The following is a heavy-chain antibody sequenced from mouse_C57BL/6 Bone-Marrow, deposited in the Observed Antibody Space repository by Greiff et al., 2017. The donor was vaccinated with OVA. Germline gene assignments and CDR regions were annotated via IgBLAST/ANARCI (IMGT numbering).Heavy chain of an antibody. V-gene: IGHV1-54*01. D-gene: IGHD1-1*01. CDR2: INPGSGGT. CDR3: ARFHNGSRGNWYFDV. CDR1: GYAFTNYL. J-gene: IGHJ1*03. Sequence: VQLQQSGAELVRPGTSVKVSCKASGYAFTNYLIEWVKQRPGQGLEWIGVINPGSGGTNYNEKFKGKATLTADKSSSTAYMQLSSLTSEDSAVYFCARFHNGSRGNWYFDVWGTGTTVTVSS.